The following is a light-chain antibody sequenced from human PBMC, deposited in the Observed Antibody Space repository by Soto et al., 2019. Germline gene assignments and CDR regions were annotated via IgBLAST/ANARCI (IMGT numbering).Light chain of an antibody. V-gene: IGKV3-11*01. Sequence: ESVLTQSPGTLSLAPGERDTLSGRASQSISPYLAWYQVTPGQAPRLLIYDASSRATGVPARFSGSGSGTDFSLTISSLEPEDVAVYYCQQRSQWPPMTFGHGTRRELK. CDR3: QQRSQWPPMT. CDR2: DAS. CDR1: QSISPY. J-gene: IGKJ5*01.